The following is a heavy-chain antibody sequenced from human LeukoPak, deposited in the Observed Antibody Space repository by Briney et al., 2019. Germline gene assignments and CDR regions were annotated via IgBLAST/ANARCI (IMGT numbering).Heavy chain of an antibody. J-gene: IGHJ6*04. CDR1: GFTFSSYA. V-gene: IGHV3-23*01. CDR2: ISGNGGST. CDR3: AKEAPWYDYYGMDV. Sequence: GGSLRLSCAASGFTFSSYAMSSVRQAPGKGLGWVSAISGNGGSTYYADSVKGRFTISRDNSKNTLYLQMNSLRAEDTAVYYCAKEAPWYDYYGMDVWGKGTTVTVSS.